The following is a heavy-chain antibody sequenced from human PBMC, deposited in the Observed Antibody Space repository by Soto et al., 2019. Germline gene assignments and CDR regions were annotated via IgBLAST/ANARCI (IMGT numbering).Heavy chain of an antibody. CDR1: GFTFSSYS. J-gene: IGHJ4*02. V-gene: IGHV3-30*18. CDR3: AKGVAARRWAVDY. D-gene: IGHD6-6*01. Sequence: GGSLRLSCAASGFTFSSYSMHWVRQAPGKGLEWVAVISYDGSNKYYADSVKGRFTISRDNSKNTLYLQMNSLRAEDTAVYYCAKGVAARRWAVDYWGQGTLVTVSS. CDR2: ISYDGSNK.